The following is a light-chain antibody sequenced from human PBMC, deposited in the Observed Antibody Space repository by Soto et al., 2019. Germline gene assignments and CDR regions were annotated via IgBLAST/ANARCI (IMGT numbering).Light chain of an antibody. V-gene: IGKV1-9*01. CDR3: QQLNRFPRT. J-gene: IGKJ1*01. Sequence: DIQLTQSPSFLSASVGDRITITCRASKDISSYLAWYQQRPGKVPRFLTHSASTLQSGVPSRFSATGSGTTFTLTISSLQPEDIATYYCQQLNRFPRTFGQGTKVEV. CDR2: SAS. CDR1: KDISSY.